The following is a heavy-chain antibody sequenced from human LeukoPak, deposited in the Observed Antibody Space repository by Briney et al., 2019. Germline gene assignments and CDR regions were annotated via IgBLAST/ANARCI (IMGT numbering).Heavy chain of an antibody. CDR3: ASLVLGYCSGGSCYSWWAGQENDY. CDR2: ISYDGSNK. J-gene: IGHJ4*02. D-gene: IGHD2-15*01. CDR1: GFTFSSYA. V-gene: IGHV3-30*04. Sequence: GGSLRLSCAASGFTFSSYAMHWVRQAPGKGLEWVAVISYDGSNKYYADSVKGRFTISRDNSKNTLYLQMNSLRAEDTAVYYCASLVLGYCSGGSCYSWWAGQENDYWGQGTLVTVSS.